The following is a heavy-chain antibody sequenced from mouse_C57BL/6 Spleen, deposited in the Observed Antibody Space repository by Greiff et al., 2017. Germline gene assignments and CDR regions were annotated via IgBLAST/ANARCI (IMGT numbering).Heavy chain of an antibody. CDR2: IWRGGST. CDR3: AKGDSSYYYAMDY. Sequence: QVQLQQSGPGLVQPSQSLSITCTVSGFSLTSYGVHWVRQSPGKGLEWLGVIWRGGSTDYNAAFMSRLSITKDNSKSQVVFKMNSLQADDTAIYYCAKGDSSYYYAMDYWGQGTSVTVSS. V-gene: IGHV2-5*01. J-gene: IGHJ4*01. CDR1: GFSLTSYG. D-gene: IGHD3-2*02.